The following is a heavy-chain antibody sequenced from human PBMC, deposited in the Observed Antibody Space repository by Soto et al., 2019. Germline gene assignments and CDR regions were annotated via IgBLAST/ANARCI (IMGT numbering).Heavy chain of an antibody. D-gene: IGHD6-6*01. J-gene: IGHJ5*02. V-gene: IGHV4-31*03. CDR3: ARGSSSSNWFDP. Sequence: SETLSLTCTVSGGSISSSSYYWGWIRQHPGKGLEWIGYIYYSGSTYYNPSLKSRVTISVDTSKNQFSLKLSSVTAADTAVYYCARGSSSSNWFDPWGQGTLVTVSS. CDR1: GGSISSSSYY. CDR2: IYYSGST.